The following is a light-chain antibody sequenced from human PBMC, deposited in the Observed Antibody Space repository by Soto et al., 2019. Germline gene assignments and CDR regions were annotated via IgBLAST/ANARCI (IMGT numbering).Light chain of an antibody. CDR2: GNS. J-gene: IGLJ2*01. CDR3: QSYDSSLSVV. V-gene: IGLV1-40*01. CDR1: SSNIGAGYD. Sequence: QSVLTQPPSVSGAPGQRVTISCTGSSSNIGAGYDVHWYQQLPGTAPKLHTYGNSNRPSGVPDRFSGSKSGTSASLAITGRQAEDEADYYCQSYDSSLSVVFGGGTKLTVL.